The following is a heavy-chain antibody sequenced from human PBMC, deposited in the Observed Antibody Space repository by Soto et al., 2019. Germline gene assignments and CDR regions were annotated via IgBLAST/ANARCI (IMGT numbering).Heavy chain of an antibody. CDR2: INPSGGST. CDR3: ARALYYYDSSGPEGAFDI. Sequence: ASVKVSCKASGYTFTSYYMHWVRQAPGQGLEWMGIINPSGGSTSYAQKFQGRVTMTRDTSTSTVYMELSSLRSEDTAVYYCARALYYYDSSGPEGAFDIGGKGTMVAVPS. D-gene: IGHD3-22*01. V-gene: IGHV1-46*01. J-gene: IGHJ3*02. CDR1: GYTFTSYY.